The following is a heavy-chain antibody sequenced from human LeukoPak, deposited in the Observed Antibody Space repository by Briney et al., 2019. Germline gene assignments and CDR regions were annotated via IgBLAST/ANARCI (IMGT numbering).Heavy chain of an antibody. D-gene: IGHD5-24*01. CDR2: TFWSGTS. CDR1: GDSGVSMNTDYWINSGY. J-gene: IGHJ4*02. V-gene: IGHV4-61*01. CDR3: ARGGNGYNYFDY. Sequence: KPSETLSLTCTVSGDSGVSMNTDYWINSGYWSWIRQPPGKGLGWIGYTFWSGTSRYNPSLRGRVTVSVDTPKNQFSLELTSVTTADTAVYYCARGGNGYNYFDYWGQGILVTVSS.